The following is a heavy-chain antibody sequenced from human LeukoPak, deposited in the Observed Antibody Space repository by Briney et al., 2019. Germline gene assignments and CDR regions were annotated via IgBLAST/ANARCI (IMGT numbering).Heavy chain of an antibody. V-gene: IGHV4-59*08. CDR2: IYYTGST. CDR3: ARGRDGYNP. D-gene: IGHD5-24*01. CDR1: GGSISYYY. Sequence: SETLSLTCTVSGGSISYYYWSWLRQPPGKGLEWVGYIYYTGSTNYNPSLKSRVTISVDTSKNQFSLKLSSVTAADTAVYYCARGRDGYNPWGQGTLVTVSS. J-gene: IGHJ4*02.